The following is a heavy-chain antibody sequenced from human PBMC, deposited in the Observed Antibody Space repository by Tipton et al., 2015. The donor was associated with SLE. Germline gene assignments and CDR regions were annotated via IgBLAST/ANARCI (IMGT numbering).Heavy chain of an antibody. D-gene: IGHD1-26*01. Sequence: SLRLSCAASGFTFSSYGMHWVRQAPGKGLEWVTFIRYDGSNKYYADSVKGRFTISRDNAKNSLYLQMNSLRAEDTAVYYCARRERGSYYRAVDYWGQGTLVTVSS. CDR1: GFTFSSYG. J-gene: IGHJ4*02. CDR3: ARRERGSYYRAVDY. CDR2: IRYDGSNK. V-gene: IGHV3-33*01.